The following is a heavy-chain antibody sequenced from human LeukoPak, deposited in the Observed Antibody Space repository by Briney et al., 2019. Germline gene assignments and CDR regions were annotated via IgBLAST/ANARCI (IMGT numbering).Heavy chain of an antibody. CDR1: GYTFAAYY. CDR2: INPNSGGT. CDR3: ARDPITMVRGVTSYYYYMDV. V-gene: IGHV1-2*02. D-gene: IGHD3-10*01. Sequence: ASVKVSCKASGYTFAAYYMYWVRQAPGQGLEWMGWINPNSGGTNYAQKFQGRVTMTRDTSISTAYMELSRLRSDDTAVYYCARDPITMVRGVTSYYYYMDVWGKGTTVTVSS. J-gene: IGHJ6*03.